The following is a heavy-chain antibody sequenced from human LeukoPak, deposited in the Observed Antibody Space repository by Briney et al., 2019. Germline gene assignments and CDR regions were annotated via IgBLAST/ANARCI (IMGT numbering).Heavy chain of an antibody. J-gene: IGHJ4*02. CDR3: AKDYYDSSGIDY. D-gene: IGHD3-22*01. V-gene: IGHV3-30*18. CDR2: ISYDGSNK. Sequence: GRSLILSCAASGFTFSSYGMHWVRQAPGKGLEWVAVISYDGSNKYYADSVKGRFTISRDNSKNTLYLQMNSLRAEDTAVYYCAKDYYDSSGIDYWGQGTLVTVSS. CDR1: GFTFSSYG.